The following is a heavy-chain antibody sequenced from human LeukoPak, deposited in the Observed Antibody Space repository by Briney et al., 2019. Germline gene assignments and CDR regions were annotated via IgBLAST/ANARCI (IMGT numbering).Heavy chain of an antibody. CDR1: GFTFNIYA. D-gene: IGHD3-16*01. CDR3: ARGVSD. CDR2: ISGNGINT. V-gene: IGHV3-23*01. Sequence: PGGSLRLSCATSGFTFNIYAMNWVRQAPGKGLEWVSIISGNGINTYYADSVKGRFTISRDDSKTTLYLHMTSLIPDDTAIYVCARGVSDWGQGTLVTVAS. J-gene: IGHJ4*02.